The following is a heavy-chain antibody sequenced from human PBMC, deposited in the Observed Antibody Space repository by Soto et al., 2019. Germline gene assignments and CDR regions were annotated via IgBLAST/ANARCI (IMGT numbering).Heavy chain of an antibody. CDR3: AKGAYGDSSSGPNWFDP. V-gene: IGHV3-23*01. CDR1: GFTFSSSA. Sequence: GGSLRLSCAASGFTFSSSAMNWVGQAPGQGLEWISCISGTATRTHYADSVKGRFTISRDNLKNTLYLQMNNLRAEDTAAYYCAKGAYGDSSSGPNWFDPWGQGTLVTVSS. D-gene: IGHD6-6*01. CDR2: ISGTATRT. J-gene: IGHJ5*02.